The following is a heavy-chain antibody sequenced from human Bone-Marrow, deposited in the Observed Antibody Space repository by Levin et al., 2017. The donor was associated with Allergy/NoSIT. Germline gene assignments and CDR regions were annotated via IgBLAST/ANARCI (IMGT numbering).Heavy chain of an antibody. D-gene: IGHD4-17*01. CDR3: AIDPRLTVTTNYFDY. CDR1: GFTFSSYA. V-gene: IGHV3-23*01. J-gene: IGHJ4*02. CDR2: ISGSGGST. Sequence: GGSLRLSCAASGFTFSSYAMSWVRQAPGKGLEWVSAISGSGGSTYYADSVKGRFTISRDNSKNTLYLQMNSLRAEDTAVYYCAIDPRLTVTTNYFDYWGQGTLVTVSS.